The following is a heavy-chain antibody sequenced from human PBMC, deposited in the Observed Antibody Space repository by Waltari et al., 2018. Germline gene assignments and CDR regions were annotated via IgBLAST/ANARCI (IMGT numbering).Heavy chain of an antibody. CDR2: LYPRGTH. Sequence: QAQLQESGPGLVKPSETLSLTCSVSGESISIYFWSWIRQSAGKGLEWIGRLYPRGTHDYNPSLKSRVTMSVDTSKNHFYLNLTSVTAADTAVYYCARGEYGRSDYWGQGTLVTVSS. V-gene: IGHV4-4*07. J-gene: IGHJ4*02. CDR1: GESISIYF. D-gene: IGHD3-10*01. CDR3: ARGEYGRSDY.